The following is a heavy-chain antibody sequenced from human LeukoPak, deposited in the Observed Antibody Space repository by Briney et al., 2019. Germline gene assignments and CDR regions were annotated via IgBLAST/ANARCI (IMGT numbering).Heavy chain of an antibody. V-gene: IGHV4-4*09. J-gene: IGHJ3*02. CDR3: ARLGYYHPAFDI. CDR1: GGSISSYY. D-gene: IGHD3-10*01. CDR2: IYTSGST. Sequence: SETLSLTCTVSGGSISSYYWSWIRQPPGKGLEWIGYIYTSGSTNYNPSLKSRVTISVDTSKNQFSLKLSSVTAADTAVYYCARLGYYHPAFDIWGQGTMVTVSS.